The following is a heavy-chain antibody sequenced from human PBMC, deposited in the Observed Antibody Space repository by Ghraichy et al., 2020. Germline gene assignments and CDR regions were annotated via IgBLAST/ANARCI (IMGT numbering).Heavy chain of an antibody. D-gene: IGHD3-22*01. V-gene: IGHV3-74*01. CDR1: GFTFSSYW. Sequence: GGSLRLSCAASGFTFSSYWMHWVRQAPGKGLVWVSRINSDGSSTSYADSVKGRFTISRDNAKNTLYLQMNSLRAEDTAVYYCARSTGSYYYDSSGYYNYWGQGTLVTVSS. CDR2: INSDGSST. J-gene: IGHJ4*02. CDR3: ARSTGSYYYDSSGYYNY.